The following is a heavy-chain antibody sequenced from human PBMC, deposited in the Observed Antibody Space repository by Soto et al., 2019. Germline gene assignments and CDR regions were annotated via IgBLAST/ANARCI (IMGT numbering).Heavy chain of an antibody. CDR3: ARLKSDSSSWNLYYYYGMDV. Sequence: PSETLCLRCTVSGGLISRSSDYWGWIRLPPGKGLEWIGSIYYSGSTYYHPSLKSRVTISVDTSKNQFSLKLSSVTAADTAVYYCARLKSDSSSWNLYYYYGMDVWGQGTTVT. V-gene: IGHV4-39*01. D-gene: IGHD6-13*01. CDR1: GGLISRSSDY. J-gene: IGHJ6*02. CDR2: IYYSGST.